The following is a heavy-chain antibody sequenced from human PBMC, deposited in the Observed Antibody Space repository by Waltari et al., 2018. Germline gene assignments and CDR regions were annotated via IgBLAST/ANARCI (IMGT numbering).Heavy chain of an antibody. J-gene: IGHJ6*03. CDR2: MNPNSGNT. CDR1: GYTFTSYD. V-gene: IGHV1-8*01. Sequence: QVQLVQSGAEVKKPGASVKVSCKASGYTFTSYDINWVRQATGQGLEWMGWMNPNSGNTGYEQKFQGRVTMTRNTSISTAYMELSSLRSEDTAVYYCARGRCSSTSCYGHYYYYMDVWGKGTTVTVSS. CDR3: ARGRCSSTSCYGHYYYYMDV. D-gene: IGHD2-2*01.